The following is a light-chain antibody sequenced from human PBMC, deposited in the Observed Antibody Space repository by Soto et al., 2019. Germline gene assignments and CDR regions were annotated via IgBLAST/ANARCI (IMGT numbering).Light chain of an antibody. CDR2: AAS. Sequence: DIQLTQSPSFVSASVGERVTITCRASQDISRYLAWYQQKPGEAPKLLISAASTLHSGVPSRFSGSGSATEFTLTVCYLLPEDFATYYCQQLYSYSSFGQGTRLESK. J-gene: IGKJ5*01. CDR1: QDISRY. CDR3: QQLYSYSS. V-gene: IGKV1-9*01.